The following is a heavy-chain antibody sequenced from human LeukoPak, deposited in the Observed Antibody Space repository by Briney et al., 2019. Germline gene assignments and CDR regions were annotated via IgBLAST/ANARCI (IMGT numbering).Heavy chain of an antibody. CDR2: INPNSGGT. J-gene: IGHJ6*03. CDR3: ARAGYYGSGQNYYMDV. D-gene: IGHD3-10*01. V-gene: IGHV1-2*02. Sequence: ASVKVSCKASGYTFTGYYMHWVRQAPGQGLEWMGWINPNSGGTNYAQKFQGRVTMTRDTSISTAYMELSRLRSDDTAVYYCARAGYYGSGQNYYMDVWGKGTAVTISS. CDR1: GYTFTGYY.